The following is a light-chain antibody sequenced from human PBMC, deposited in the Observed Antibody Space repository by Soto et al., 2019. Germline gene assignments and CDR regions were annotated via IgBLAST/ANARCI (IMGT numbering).Light chain of an antibody. CDR3: SSYGGRNNLI. J-gene: IGLJ2*01. CDR2: EVS. CDR1: SSDVGGYNY. V-gene: IGLV2-8*01. Sequence: QSVLTQPPSASGSPGQSVTISCTGTSSDVGGYNYVSWYQQHPGKAPKVMIYEVSKRPSGVPDRFSGSKSGNTASLTVSGLQAEDEADYYCSSYGGRNNLIFGGGTQRTVL.